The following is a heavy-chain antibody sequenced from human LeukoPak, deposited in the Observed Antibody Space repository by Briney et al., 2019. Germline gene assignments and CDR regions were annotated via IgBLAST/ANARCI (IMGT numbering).Heavy chain of an antibody. Sequence: GESLQISCKASGYSFSNYWIGWVRQMPGKGREWMGSIYPGDSDTRYSPSFQGQVTISADKSITTRYLQWSRLKASDTAMYSCAIAPTSVSNHYYFDYWGQGALVTVSS. CDR2: IYPGDSDT. D-gene: IGHD4-11*01. V-gene: IGHV5-51*01. CDR3: AIAPTSVSNHYYFDY. CDR1: GYSFSNYW. J-gene: IGHJ4*02.